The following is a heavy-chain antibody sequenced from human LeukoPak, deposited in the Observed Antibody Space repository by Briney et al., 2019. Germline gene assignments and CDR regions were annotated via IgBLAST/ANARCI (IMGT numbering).Heavy chain of an antibody. CDR1: GFTFSTND. D-gene: IGHD1-14*01. CDR3: ARGVEPLAANTLAY. CDR2: LYSDSNK. V-gene: IGHV3-53*01. Sequence: PGGSLRLSCAASGFTFSTNDMTWVRQAPGKGLEWVSVLYSDSNKKYSDSVQGRFTISRDNSKNTLYLEMNSLSPDDTAVYYCARGVEPLAANTLAYWGQGTLVTVSS. J-gene: IGHJ4*02.